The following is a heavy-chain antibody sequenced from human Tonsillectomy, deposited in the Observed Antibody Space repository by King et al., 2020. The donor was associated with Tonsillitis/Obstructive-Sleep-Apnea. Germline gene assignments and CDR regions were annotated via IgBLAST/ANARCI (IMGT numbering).Heavy chain of an antibody. CDR3: ARGSSAALYYFDY. V-gene: IGHV3-11*06. D-gene: IGHD3-22*01. J-gene: IGHJ4*02. Sequence: VQLVESGGGLVKPGGSLRLSCAASGFTFSDYYMSWIRQAPGKGLEWVSYISSSSSYTNYADSVKGRFTISRDNAKNSLYLQMNSLRAEETAVYYCARGSSAALYYFDYWGQGTLVTVSS. CDR1: GFTFSDYY. CDR2: ISSSSSYT.